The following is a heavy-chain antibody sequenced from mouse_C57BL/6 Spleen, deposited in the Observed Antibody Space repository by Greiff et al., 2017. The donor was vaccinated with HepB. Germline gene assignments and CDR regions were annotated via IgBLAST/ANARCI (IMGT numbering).Heavy chain of an antibody. CDR3: ASAPSHYDGGPGYAMDY. D-gene: IGHD1-2*01. CDR2: IYPGDGDT. CDR1: GYVFSSSW. J-gene: IGHJ4*01. Sequence: QVQLQQSGPELVKPGASVKISCKASGYVFSSSWLNWVMQRPGKGLEWIGRIYPGDGDTNYNGKFKGKATLTADKSSSTTYIKLSSLTSKDSAVYFCASAPSHYDGGPGYAMDYWGQGTSVTVSS. V-gene: IGHV1-82*01.